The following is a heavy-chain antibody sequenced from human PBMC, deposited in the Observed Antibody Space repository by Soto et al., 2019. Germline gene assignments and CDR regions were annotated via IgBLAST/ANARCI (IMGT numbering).Heavy chain of an antibody. CDR2: IWYDGSNK. CDR3: ARDRGFGESSYGMDV. V-gene: IGHV3-33*01. D-gene: IGHD3-10*01. CDR1: GFTFSSYG. Sequence: QVQLVESGGGVVQPGRSLRLSCAASGFTFSSYGMHWVRQAPGKGLEWVAVIWYDGSNKYYADSVKGRFTISRDNSKNTLYLQMNSLRAEDTAVYYCARDRGFGESSYGMDVWGQGTTVTVSS. J-gene: IGHJ6*02.